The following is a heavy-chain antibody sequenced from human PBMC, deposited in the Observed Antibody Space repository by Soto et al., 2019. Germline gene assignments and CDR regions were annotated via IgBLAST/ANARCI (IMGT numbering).Heavy chain of an antibody. D-gene: IGHD3-22*01. CDR2: IYYTSVT. CDR1: GISIKSGGYY. CDR3: ATQRRYDSSGYFYY. Sequence: KPSETRSLTGILSGISIKSGGYYWTWIRHLPGNGLQWFGDIYYTSVTYYHRSLKTPRALSMDTSKYEFSLNLRSVTAADTAVYYCATQRRYDSSGYFYYWGPGTQVNVSS. V-gene: IGHV4-31*01. J-gene: IGHJ4*01.